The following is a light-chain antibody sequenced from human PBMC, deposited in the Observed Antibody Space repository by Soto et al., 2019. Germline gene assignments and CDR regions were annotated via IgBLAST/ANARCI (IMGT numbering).Light chain of an antibody. J-gene: IGLJ1*01. CDR2: DVS. Sequence: QSVLTQPPSASGSPGQSVTISCTGTSSDVGGYNYVSWYQQHPGKAPKLMIYDVSKRPSGVPDRFSGSKSGNTASLTVSGLQADDEADYYCSSYAGTHVVFGTGTKVPVL. CDR3: SSYAGTHVV. V-gene: IGLV2-8*01. CDR1: SSDVGGYNY.